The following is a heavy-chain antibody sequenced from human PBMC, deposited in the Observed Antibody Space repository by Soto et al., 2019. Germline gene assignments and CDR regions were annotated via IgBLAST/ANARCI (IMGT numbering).Heavy chain of an antibody. CDR2: INHSGST. V-gene: IGHV4-34*01. D-gene: IGHD4-17*01. Sequence: SETLSLTCAVYGGSFSGYYWSWIRQPPGKGLEWIGEINHSGSTNYNPSLKSRVTISVDTSKNQFSLKLSSVTAADTAVYYCARVTDDYGDSGWFDPWGQGTLVTVSS. CDR3: ARVTDDYGDSGWFDP. J-gene: IGHJ5*02. CDR1: GGSFSGYY.